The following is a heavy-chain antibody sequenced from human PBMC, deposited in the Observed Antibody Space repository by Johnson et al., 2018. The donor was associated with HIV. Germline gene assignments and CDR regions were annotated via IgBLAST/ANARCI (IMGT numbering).Heavy chain of an antibody. CDR2: ISVSGGST. Sequence: WVRQAPGKGLEWVSAISVSGGSTYYADSVKGRFTISRDNSKNTLYLQMNSLRAEDTAVYYCAKDQGGSYPYDAFDIWGQGTMVTVSS. D-gene: IGHD1-26*01. CDR3: AKDQGGSYPYDAFDI. V-gene: IGHV3-23*01. J-gene: IGHJ3*02.